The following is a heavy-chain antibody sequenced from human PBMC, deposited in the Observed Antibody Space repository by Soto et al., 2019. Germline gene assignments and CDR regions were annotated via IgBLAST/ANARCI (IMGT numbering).Heavy chain of an antibody. CDR1: GGSIRSSSYY. CDR3: ARHYIEGFGVVIIRYYYYYMDV. D-gene: IGHD3-3*01. V-gene: IGHV4-39*01. Sequence: QLQLQESGPGLVKPSETLSLTCTVSGGSIRSSSYYWGWIRQPPGKGLEWIGSIYYSGSTYYNPSLKSRVTISVDTSKNQFSLKLSSVTAADTAVYYCARHYIEGFGVVIIRYYYYYMDVWGKGTTVTVSS. CDR2: IYYSGST. J-gene: IGHJ6*03.